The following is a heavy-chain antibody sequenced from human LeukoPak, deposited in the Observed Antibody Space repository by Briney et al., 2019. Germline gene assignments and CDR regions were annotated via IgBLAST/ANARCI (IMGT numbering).Heavy chain of an antibody. V-gene: IGHV3-66*02. Sequence: TGGSLRLSCAASGFTVSSNYMCWVRQAPGKGLEWVPVIYSGGSTYYADSVKGRFTISRDNSKNTLYLQMNSLRAEDTAVYYCARVVLAVEYYFDYWGQGTLVTVSS. CDR2: IYSGGST. D-gene: IGHD6-19*01. CDR1: GFTVSSNY. J-gene: IGHJ4*02. CDR3: ARVVLAVEYYFDY.